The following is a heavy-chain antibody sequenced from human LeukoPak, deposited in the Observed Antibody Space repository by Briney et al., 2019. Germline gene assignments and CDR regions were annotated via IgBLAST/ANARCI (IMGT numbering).Heavy chain of an antibody. D-gene: IGHD6-6*01. Sequence: GGSLRLSCAVSGFNLNSYAMHWVRQAPGKGLEWVAVIRHDEANSFYADSVQGRFTISRDTSKKLLYLQMNSLRVEDAAVYYCAKEYTPSSPLGELDSWGQGTLVTVSS. J-gene: IGHJ4*02. CDR2: IRHDEANS. V-gene: IGHV3-30*02. CDR3: AKEYTPSSPLGELDS. CDR1: GFNLNSYA.